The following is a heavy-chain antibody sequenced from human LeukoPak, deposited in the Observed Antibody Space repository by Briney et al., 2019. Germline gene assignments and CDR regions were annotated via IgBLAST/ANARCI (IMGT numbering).Heavy chain of an antibody. CDR2: MYLSGTT. CDR1: GDSINSLDL. Sequence: SGTLSLTCTVSGDSINSLDLWSWVRQPPGKGLEWIGEMYLSGTTHSNPSVKSRVTISIDKSKNQFFLNLSSVTAADTAVYYCAGPVGRYSSGLYYYYFDYRGQGTLVTVSS. J-gene: IGHJ4*02. CDR3: AGPVGRYSSGLYYYYFDY. V-gene: IGHV4-4*02. D-gene: IGHD3-22*01.